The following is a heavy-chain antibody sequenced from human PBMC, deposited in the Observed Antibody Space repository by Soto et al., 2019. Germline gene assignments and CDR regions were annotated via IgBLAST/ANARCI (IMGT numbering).Heavy chain of an antibody. CDR3: ARVGPYCGGDCYSPPP. CDR1: GYSIRNGYY. CDR2: IYHSGST. D-gene: IGHD2-21*02. V-gene: IGHV4-38-2*02. Sequence: SETLSLTCTVSGYSIRNGYYWGWIRQPPGKGLEWIGTIYHSGSTHYNPSLKSRVTISVDASENHFSLKLSSVTAADTAVYYCARVGPYCGGDCYSPPPWGQGTLVTVS. J-gene: IGHJ5*02.